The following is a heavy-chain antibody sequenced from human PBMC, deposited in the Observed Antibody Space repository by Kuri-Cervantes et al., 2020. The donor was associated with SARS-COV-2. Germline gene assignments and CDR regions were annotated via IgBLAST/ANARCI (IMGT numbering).Heavy chain of an antibody. CDR1: GFTFSNYD. CDR2: ISYDGSNK. Sequence: GESLKISCVASGFTFSNYDMHWVRQAPGKGLEWVAVISYDGSNKYYADSVKGRFTISRDNSKNTLYLQMNSLRAEDTAVYYCARSLLWFGDLVDYWGQGTLVTVSS. D-gene: IGHD3-10*01. V-gene: IGHV3-30*19. CDR3: ARSLLWFGDLVDY. J-gene: IGHJ4*02.